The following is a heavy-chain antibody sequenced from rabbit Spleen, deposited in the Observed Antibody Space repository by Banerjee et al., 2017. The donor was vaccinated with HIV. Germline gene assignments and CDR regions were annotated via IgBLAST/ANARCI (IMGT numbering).Heavy chain of an antibody. CDR1: GFTISGYW. Sequence: QLEESGGRLVQPGGSLTLSCKAFGFTISGYWMNWVRQAPGKGLEWIGIIYPITETTYYASWVNGRFTISRDNAQNTVDLQINSLTAADTATYFCARDYNSGWDLWGQGTLVTVS. V-gene: IGHV1S7*01. CDR2: IYPITETT. J-gene: IGHJ3*01. D-gene: IGHD4-1*01. CDR3: ARDYNSGWDL.